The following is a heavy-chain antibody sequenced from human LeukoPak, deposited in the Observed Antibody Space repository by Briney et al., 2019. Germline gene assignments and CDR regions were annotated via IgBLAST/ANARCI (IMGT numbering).Heavy chain of an antibody. CDR3: ARGCFRYYDSSGHNWFDP. Sequence: SETLSLTCAVYGGSFSGYYWSWIRQPPGKGLERIGEINHSGSTNYNPSLKSRVTISVDTSKNQFSLKLSSVTAADTAVYYCARGCFRYYDSSGHNWFDPWGQGTLVTVSS. CDR1: GGSFSGYY. V-gene: IGHV4-34*01. CDR2: INHSGST. D-gene: IGHD3-22*01. J-gene: IGHJ5*02.